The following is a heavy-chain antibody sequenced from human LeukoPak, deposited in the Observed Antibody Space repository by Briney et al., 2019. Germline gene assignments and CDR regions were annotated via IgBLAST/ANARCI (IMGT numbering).Heavy chain of an antibody. Sequence: GRSLRLSCAATGFTFSTYGRHWVRQAPGKGLEWVAVIWSDGNNKFYADSVKGRFTFSRDKSRNTLSLQMHSLRAEDTAVYYCVKERGPFDAFDIWGQGTMVTVSS. CDR2: IWSDGNNK. CDR1: GFTFSTYG. V-gene: IGHV3-33*03. J-gene: IGHJ3*02. CDR3: VKERGPFDAFDI.